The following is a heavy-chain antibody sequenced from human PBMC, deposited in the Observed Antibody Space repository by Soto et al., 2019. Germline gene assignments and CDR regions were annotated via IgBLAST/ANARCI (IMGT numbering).Heavy chain of an antibody. Sequence: QVQLQESGPGLVKPSDTLSLTCAVSGYSISSSNWWGWIRQPPGKGLEWIGYIYYSGTTYYNPSLKSRVNLSVDTSKNQFSLKLTSVTAVDTAVYYCARREIQGPIDYWGQGTLVTVAS. CDR3: ARREIQGPIDY. J-gene: IGHJ4*02. V-gene: IGHV4-28*01. CDR2: IYYSGTT. D-gene: IGHD1-26*01. CDR1: GYSISSSNW.